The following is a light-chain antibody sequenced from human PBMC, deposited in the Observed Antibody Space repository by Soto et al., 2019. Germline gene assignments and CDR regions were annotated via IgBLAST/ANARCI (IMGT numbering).Light chain of an antibody. Sequence: QSALTQPASVSGSPGQSITISCTGTSSDVGAYNYVSWYQQHPGKVPKLIIYDVINRPTGVSSRFSGSKSVNTASLTISGLQAGDEDDYYCTSYTSSVTLVFGRGTKLTVL. CDR2: DVI. CDR3: TSYTSSVTLV. V-gene: IGLV2-14*01. J-gene: IGLJ3*02. CDR1: SSDVGAYNY.